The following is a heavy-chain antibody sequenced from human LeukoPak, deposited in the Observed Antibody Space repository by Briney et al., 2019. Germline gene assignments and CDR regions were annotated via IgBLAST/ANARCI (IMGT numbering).Heavy chain of an antibody. CDR2: INSDESTT. Sequence: PGGSLRLSCAVSGFTFSSFWMHWVRQAPGKGLVWVSHINSDESTTNYADSVRGRFTISRDNAKNSLYLQMNSLRAEDTALYYCAKDSDPYGNPALDYWGQGTLVTVSS. CDR1: GFTFSSFW. CDR3: AKDSDPYGNPALDY. V-gene: IGHV3-74*01. D-gene: IGHD4-23*01. J-gene: IGHJ4*02.